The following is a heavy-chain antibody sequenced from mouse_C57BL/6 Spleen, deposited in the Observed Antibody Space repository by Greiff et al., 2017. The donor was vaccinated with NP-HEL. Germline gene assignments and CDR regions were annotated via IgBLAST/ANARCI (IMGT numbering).Heavy chain of an antibody. Sequence: QVQLQQPGAELVKPGASVKLSCKASGYTFTSYWMHWVKQRPGQGLEWIGMIHPNSGSTNYNEKFKSKATLTVDKSSSTAYMQLSSLTSEDSAVYYCAASYDYDEGYYFDYWGQGTTLTVSS. CDR3: AASYDYDEGYYFDY. CDR2: IHPNSGST. CDR1: GYTFTSYW. J-gene: IGHJ2*01. V-gene: IGHV1-64*01. D-gene: IGHD2-4*01.